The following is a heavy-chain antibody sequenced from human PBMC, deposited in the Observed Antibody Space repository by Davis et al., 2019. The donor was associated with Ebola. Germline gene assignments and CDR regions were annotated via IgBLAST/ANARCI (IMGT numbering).Heavy chain of an antibody. CDR2: INHSGGV. CDR3: AREVKFSYYYYGMDV. J-gene: IGHJ6*04. Sequence: PSETLSLTCAVYGGSFSGYHWSWIRQSPGKGLEWIGEINHSGGVTHNASLTSRVTISRDTSKSQFSLKLTSVTAADTAVYYCAREVKFSYYYYGMDVWGKGTTVTVSS. CDR1: GGSFSGYH. V-gene: IGHV4-34*01.